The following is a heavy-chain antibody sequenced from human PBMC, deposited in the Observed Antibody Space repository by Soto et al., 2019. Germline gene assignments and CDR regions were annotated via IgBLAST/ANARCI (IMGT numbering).Heavy chain of an antibody. CDR3: ARAHYQGSGYKLGH. CDR2: VSSGST. D-gene: IGHD3-22*01. J-gene: IGHJ4*02. V-gene: IGHV4-59*01. CDR1: AGSISNYF. Sequence: QVPLQESGPGLVKPSETLSLTRTVSAGSISNYFWSWIRQPPGKGLEWVGFVSSGSTSYNPSLKSRLTISLDASKNQFSLNLRSVTAADTAVYFCARAHYQGSGYKLGHWGQGALVTVSA.